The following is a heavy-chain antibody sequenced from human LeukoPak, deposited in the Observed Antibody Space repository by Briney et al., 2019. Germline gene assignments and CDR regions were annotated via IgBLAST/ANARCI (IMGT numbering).Heavy chain of an antibody. D-gene: IGHD3-16*02. CDR1: GFTFSSYA. J-gene: IGHJ4*02. CDR2: ISGSGGST. CDR3: ARDQADFGDYIWGSYRNFDY. Sequence: GGSLRLSCAAFGFTFSSYAMSWVRQAPGKGLEWVSAISGSGGSTYYADSVKGRFTISRDNAKNSLYLQMNSLRAEDTAVYYCARDQADFGDYIWGSYRNFDYWGQGTLVTVSS. V-gene: IGHV3-23*01.